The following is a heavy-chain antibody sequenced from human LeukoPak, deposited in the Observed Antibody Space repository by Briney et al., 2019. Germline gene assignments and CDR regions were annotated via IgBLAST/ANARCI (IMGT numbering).Heavy chain of an antibody. J-gene: IGHJ4*02. D-gene: IGHD6-19*01. CDR2: ISGGGGST. CDR1: GFTFSSYA. Sequence: QPGGSLRLPFAASGFTFSSYARSGAPQAPGKGLEWVSAISGGGGSTSYAASVKGRFTISRDSSKNTLYLQMNSLRDEDTAVYYCATKGPPGSSGWFFDCWGQGTLVTVSS. V-gene: IGHV3-23*01. CDR3: ATKGPPGSSGWFFDC.